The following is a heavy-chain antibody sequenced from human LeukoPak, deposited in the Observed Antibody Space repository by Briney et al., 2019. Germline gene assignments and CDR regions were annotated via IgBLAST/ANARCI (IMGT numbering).Heavy chain of an antibody. D-gene: IGHD3-16*02. CDR1: GFTFSSYW. CDR3: ARVGGPEGVGGGYRYTGHAFDI. CDR2: INSDGSST. J-gene: IGHJ3*02. V-gene: IGHV3-74*01. Sequence: GGSLRLSCAVSGFTFSSYWMHWVRQAPGKGLGWVSRINSDGSSTSYADSVKGRFTTSRDNAKNTLYLQMNSLRAEDTAVYYCARVGGPEGVGGGYRYTGHAFDIWGQGTMVTVSS.